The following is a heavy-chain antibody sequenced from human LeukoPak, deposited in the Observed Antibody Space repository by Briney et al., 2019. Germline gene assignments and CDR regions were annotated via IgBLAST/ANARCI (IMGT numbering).Heavy chain of an antibody. CDR2: IYYSGST. Sequence: PLETLSPTCTVSGGSISSSSYYWGWIRQPPGKGLEWIGSIYYSGSTKYNPSLKSRVTISVDTSKNQFSLKLSSVTAADTAVYYCARVAVDTAMVQQFSFDYWGQGTLVTVFS. CDR1: GGSISSSSYY. D-gene: IGHD5-18*01. CDR3: ARVAVDTAMVQQFSFDY. V-gene: IGHV4-39*07. J-gene: IGHJ4*02.